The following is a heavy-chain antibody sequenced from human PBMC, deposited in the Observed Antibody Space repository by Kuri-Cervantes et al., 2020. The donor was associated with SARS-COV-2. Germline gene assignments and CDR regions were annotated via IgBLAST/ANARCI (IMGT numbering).Heavy chain of an antibody. J-gene: IGHJ6*02. CDR1: GFTFSSYG. V-gene: IGHV3-30*18. Sequence: GESLKISCAASGFTFSSYGMHWVRQAPGKGLEWVAVISYDGSNKYYADSVKGRFTISRDNSKNTLYLQMNSLRAEDTALYYCAKATTPNYYGIDVWGQGTTVTVSS. D-gene: IGHD5-12*01. CDR2: ISYDGSNK. CDR3: AKATTPNYYGIDV.